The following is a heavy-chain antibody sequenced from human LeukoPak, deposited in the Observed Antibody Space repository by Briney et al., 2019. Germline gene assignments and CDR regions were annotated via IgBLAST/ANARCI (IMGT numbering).Heavy chain of an antibody. V-gene: IGHV4-4*07. CDR3: ARGKQNGVDY. CDR1: GASISGSYY. J-gene: IGHJ4*02. D-gene: IGHD2-8*01. Sequence: PSETLSLTCTVSGASISGSYYWTWIRQPAGKGLEWIGHIHTSGRTNYDPSLKSRVAMSIDKSNNHFSLILTSVTATDTAVYYCARGKQNGVDYWGQGILITVSS. CDR2: IHTSGRT.